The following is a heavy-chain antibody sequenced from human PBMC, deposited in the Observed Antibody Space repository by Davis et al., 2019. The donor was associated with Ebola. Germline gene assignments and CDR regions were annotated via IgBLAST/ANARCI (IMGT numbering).Heavy chain of an antibody. CDR3: AKNVAYRNYYYGMDV. CDR1: GFTFSSYA. CDR2: ISGSGGST. J-gene: IGHJ6*02. V-gene: IGHV3-23*01. Sequence: PGGSLRLSCAASGFTFSSYAMSWVRQAPGKGLEWVSAISGSGGSTYYADSVKGRFTISRDNSKNTLYLQMNSLRAEDTAVYYCAKNVAYRNYYYGMDVWGQGTTVTVSS. D-gene: IGHD1-14*01.